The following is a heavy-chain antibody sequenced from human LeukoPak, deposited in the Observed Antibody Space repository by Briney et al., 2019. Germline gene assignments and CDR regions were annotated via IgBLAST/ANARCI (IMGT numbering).Heavy chain of an antibody. Sequence: SQTLSLTCTVSGGSISSGDYYWSWIRQPPGKGLEWIGYIYYSGSTYYNPSLKSRVTISVDTSKNQFSLKLSSVTAADTAVYYCARSRGIAAAAYYFDYWGQGTLVTVSS. D-gene: IGHD6-13*01. V-gene: IGHV4-30-4*08. CDR3: ARSRGIAAAAYYFDY. CDR2: IYYSGST. CDR1: GGSISSGDYY. J-gene: IGHJ4*02.